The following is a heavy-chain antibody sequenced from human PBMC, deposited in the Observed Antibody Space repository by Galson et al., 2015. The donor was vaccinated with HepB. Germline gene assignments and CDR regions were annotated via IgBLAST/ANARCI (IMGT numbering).Heavy chain of an antibody. Sequence: SVKVSCKASGYNFRDFEINWVRQAPGQGLEWMGRIGPYNGDTTYAHSLQGRLTLTTYTSTTAAYMELRSLRSDDTAVYCCASEGPRGGYNGYWGQGTLVTVSS. CDR3: ASEGPRGGYNGY. V-gene: IGHV1-18*01. D-gene: IGHD5-24*01. CDR1: GYNFRDFE. CDR2: IGPYNGDT. J-gene: IGHJ4*02.